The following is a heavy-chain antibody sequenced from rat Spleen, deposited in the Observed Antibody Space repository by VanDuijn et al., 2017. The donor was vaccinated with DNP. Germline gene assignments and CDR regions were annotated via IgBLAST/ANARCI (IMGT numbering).Heavy chain of an antibody. D-gene: IGHD1-5*01. Sequence: EVQLVESGGGLVQPGRSLKLSCAASGFTFSDYNMAWVRQAPKKGLEWVATISYDGSSTYYRDSVKGRFTISRDNAKSTLYLQMDSLRSEDTATYYCARHSNIGTPAGFWGPGTMVTVSS. CDR1: GFTFSDYN. V-gene: IGHV5-7*01. CDR2: ISYDGSST. J-gene: IGHJ1*01. CDR3: ARHSNIGTPAGF.